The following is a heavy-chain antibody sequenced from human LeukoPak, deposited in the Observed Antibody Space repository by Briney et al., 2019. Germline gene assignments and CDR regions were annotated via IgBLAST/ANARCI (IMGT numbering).Heavy chain of an antibody. CDR1: GGTFSSYA. J-gene: IGHJ2*01. Sequence: GASVKVSCKASGGTFSSYAISWVRQAPGQGLEWMGGIIPIFGTANYAQKFQGRVTITADESTSTAYMELSSLRSEDTAVYYCAKIGVIGNWYYDVWGRGTLVTVSS. D-gene: IGHD3-10*01. CDR3: AKIGVIGNWYYDV. V-gene: IGHV1-69*13. CDR2: IIPIFGTA.